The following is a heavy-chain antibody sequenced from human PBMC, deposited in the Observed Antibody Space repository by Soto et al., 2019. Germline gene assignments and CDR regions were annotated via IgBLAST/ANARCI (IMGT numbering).Heavy chain of an antibody. D-gene: IGHD5-18*01. V-gene: IGHV1-69*13. CDR3: AREEDIAMVV. J-gene: IGHJ4*02. Sequence: GASVKVSCKASGGTFSSYAISWVRQAPGQGLEWMGGIIPIFGTANYAQKFQGRVTITADESTSTAYMELSSLRSEDTAVYYCAREEDIAMVVWGQGTLVTVSS. CDR1: GGTFSSYA. CDR2: IIPIFGTA.